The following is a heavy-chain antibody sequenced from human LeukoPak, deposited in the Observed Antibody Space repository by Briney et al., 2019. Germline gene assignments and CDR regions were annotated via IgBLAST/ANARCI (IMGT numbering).Heavy chain of an antibody. CDR3: ATDGGNHNFDY. CDR2: IILNGGAT. CDR1: GFTFTDYY. D-gene: IGHD1-14*01. V-gene: IGHV1-2*06. J-gene: IGHJ4*02. Sequence: ASVKVSCKASGFTFTDYYLHWVRQAPGQGLEWMGRIILNGGATSYAQKFQGRVTLTRDTSISTAYMELIRQTSDDTAVYYCATDGGNHNFDYWGPGNPGHRLL.